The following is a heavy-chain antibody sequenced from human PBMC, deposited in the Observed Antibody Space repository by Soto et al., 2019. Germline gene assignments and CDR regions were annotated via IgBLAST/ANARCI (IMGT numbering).Heavy chain of an antibody. Sequence: QVQLQQWGAGLLKPSETLSLTCAVYGGSFSGYYWSWIRQPPGKGLEWIGEINHSGSTNYNPSLTSRVTISVDTSKNQFSLKLSSVTAADTAVYYCARSRYCSGGSCYSRAGGPYHFDYWGQGTLVTVSS. CDR2: INHSGST. CDR3: ARSRYCSGGSCYSRAGGPYHFDY. V-gene: IGHV4-34*01. D-gene: IGHD2-15*01. J-gene: IGHJ4*02. CDR1: GGSFSGYY.